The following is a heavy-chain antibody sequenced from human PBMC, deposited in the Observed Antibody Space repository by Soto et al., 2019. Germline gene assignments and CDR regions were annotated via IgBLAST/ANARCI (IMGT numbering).Heavy chain of an antibody. D-gene: IGHD6-13*01. CDR3: ARDRRIAAAGAWWFDP. J-gene: IGHJ5*02. CDR1: GFTVSSNY. V-gene: IGHV3-66*01. Sequence: EVQLVESGGGLVRPGGSLRLSCAASGFTVSSNYMSWVCQAPGKGLEWVSVIYSGGSTYYADSVKGRFTISRDNSKNTLYLQMNSLRAEDTAVYYCARDRRIAAAGAWWFDPWGQGTLVTVSS. CDR2: IYSGGST.